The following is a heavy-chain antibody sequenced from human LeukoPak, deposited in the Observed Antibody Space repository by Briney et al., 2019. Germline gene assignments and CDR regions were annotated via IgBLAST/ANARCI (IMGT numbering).Heavy chain of an antibody. V-gene: IGHV4-59*01. J-gene: IGHJ4*02. CDR2: IYFTGST. CDR1: GGSISNYY. D-gene: IGHD5-24*01. CDR3: ARGRWLQFSD. Sequence: SETLSLTCTVSGGSISNYYWNWIRQPPGKGLEWIGYIYFTGSTNYNPSLKSRVTISLATSKNQFSLKLSSVTAADTAIYYCARGRWLQFSDWGPGTLVPVSS.